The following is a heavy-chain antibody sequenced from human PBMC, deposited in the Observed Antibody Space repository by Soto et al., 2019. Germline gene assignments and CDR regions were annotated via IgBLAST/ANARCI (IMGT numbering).Heavy chain of an antibody. CDR2: ISSNVVTT. D-gene: IGHD1-1*01. Sequence: EVQLLESGGGLVQPGGSLRLSCAASGFTFSSYAMSWVRQAPGKGLGWYSGISSNVVTTCYADSVKGRFTISRDNSKSTLYLQLNNLRAEDTAVYYCANLDWSQLPNNFDYWGQGTLVTVSS. CDR3: ANLDWSQLPNNFDY. CDR1: GFTFSSYA. J-gene: IGHJ4*02. V-gene: IGHV3-23*01.